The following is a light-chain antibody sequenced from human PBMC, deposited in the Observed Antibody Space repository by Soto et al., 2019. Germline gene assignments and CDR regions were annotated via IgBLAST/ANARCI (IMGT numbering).Light chain of an antibody. V-gene: IGKV3-20*01. CDR1: QSVSSSS. CDR3: QQYGNSRFT. Sequence: PGDRATLSCRASQSVSSSSFAWYQQKPGQAPRLLIFGTSARATGIPDRFRCSGSGTEFTLTITRLEPEDFAVYYCQQYGNSRFTFGRGTKLEIK. CDR2: GTS. J-gene: IGKJ2*01.